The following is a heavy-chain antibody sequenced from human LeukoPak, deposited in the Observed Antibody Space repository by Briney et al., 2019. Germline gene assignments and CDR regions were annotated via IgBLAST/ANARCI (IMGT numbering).Heavy chain of an antibody. J-gene: IGHJ5*02. D-gene: IGHD3-3*01. Sequence: ASVKVSCKASGYIFTSYFMHWVRQAPGQGLEWMGLINPSGGSTRYAQKFQGRVTITADKSTSTAYMELSSLRSEDTAVYYCAKEFRRDFWSGSNWFDPWGQGTLVTVSS. CDR2: INPSGGST. CDR3: AKEFRRDFWSGSNWFDP. CDR1: GYIFTSYF. V-gene: IGHV1-46*01.